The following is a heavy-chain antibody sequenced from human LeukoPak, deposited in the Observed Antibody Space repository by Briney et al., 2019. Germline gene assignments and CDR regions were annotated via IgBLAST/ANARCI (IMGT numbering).Heavy chain of an antibody. CDR2: IYTNGIT. J-gene: IGHJ3*02. Sequence: SETLSLTCTVSGDSISDYYWSWIRQPAGKGLELIGRIYTNGITNYNPSLKSRVTTSVDTSKNQLSLRLSSVTAADTPVYYCARGVMTAIFAFDIWGQGTMVTVSS. V-gene: IGHV4-4*07. CDR1: GDSISDYY. D-gene: IGHD2-21*02. CDR3: ARGVMTAIFAFDI.